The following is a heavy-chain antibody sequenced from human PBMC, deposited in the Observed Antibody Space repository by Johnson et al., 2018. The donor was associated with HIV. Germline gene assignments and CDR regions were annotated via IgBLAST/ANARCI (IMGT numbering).Heavy chain of an antibody. Sequence: LLVESGGGLVQPGRSLRLSCAASGFTFDDYAMHWVRQAPGKGLEWVSGISWNSGSIGYADSVKGRFTISRDNAKNSLYLQMNSLRAEDTALYYCARRSSYDAFDIWGQGTMVTVSS. CDR2: ISWNSGSI. J-gene: IGHJ3*02. CDR3: ARRSSYDAFDI. V-gene: IGHV3-9*01. CDR1: GFTFDDYA.